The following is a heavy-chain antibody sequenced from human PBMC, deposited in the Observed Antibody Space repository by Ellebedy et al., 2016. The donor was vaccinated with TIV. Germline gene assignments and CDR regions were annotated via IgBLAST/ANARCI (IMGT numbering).Heavy chain of an antibody. J-gene: IGHJ3*02. Sequence: MPSETLSLTCTVYGGSFSGYFWTWIRQPPGKGLEWIGEIDHSGSTSYNPSLKSRVTISLDTSKNQFSLKLSSVTAADTAVYYCARGGYSGYAFAFDIWGQGTMVTVSS. CDR2: IDHSGST. CDR1: GGSFSGYF. D-gene: IGHD5-12*01. V-gene: IGHV4-34*01. CDR3: ARGGYSGYAFAFDI.